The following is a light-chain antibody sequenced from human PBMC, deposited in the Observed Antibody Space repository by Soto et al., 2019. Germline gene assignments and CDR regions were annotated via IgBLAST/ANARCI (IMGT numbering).Light chain of an antibody. CDR3: QQSYHAPRT. Sequence: DIQMTQSPSSLSASVGDRVTITCRASQSIAGYLNWYQQKPGKAPKLLIYAASSLQSGGPSRFSGSGSGTEFSLTISSLQPEDFAAYYCQQSYHAPRTVGQGNKVEIK. J-gene: IGKJ1*01. V-gene: IGKV1-39*01. CDR1: QSIAGY. CDR2: AAS.